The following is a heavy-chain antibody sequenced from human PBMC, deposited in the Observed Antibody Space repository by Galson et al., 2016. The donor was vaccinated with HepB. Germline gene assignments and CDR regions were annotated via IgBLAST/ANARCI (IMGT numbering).Heavy chain of an antibody. CDR1: GFTFDDYA. CDR3: ARDGGSGSYLGSEDYGMDV. CDR2: ISWNSGSI. J-gene: IGHJ6*04. V-gene: IGHV3-9*01. D-gene: IGHD3-10*01. Sequence: SLRLSCAASGFTFDDYAMHWVRQAPGKGLEWVSGISWNSGSIGYADSVKGRFTISRDNAKNSLYLQMNSLRAEDTALYYCARDGGSGSYLGSEDYGMDVWGKGTMVTVSS.